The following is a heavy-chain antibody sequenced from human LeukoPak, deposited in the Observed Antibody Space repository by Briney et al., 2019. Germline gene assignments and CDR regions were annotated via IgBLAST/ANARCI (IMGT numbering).Heavy chain of an antibody. Sequence: QTGGSLRLSCTASGFIFSTYAFHWVRQAPGKGPEWMAFITYNGSNTYFADSVKGQFTLSRDNSKSALYLQMNSLRPADTAVYYCARPGGYAFDIWGQGTMVTVSS. J-gene: IGHJ3*02. CDR2: ITYNGSNT. V-gene: IGHV3-30*04. D-gene: IGHD3-10*01. CDR3: ARPGGYAFDI. CDR1: GFIFSTYA.